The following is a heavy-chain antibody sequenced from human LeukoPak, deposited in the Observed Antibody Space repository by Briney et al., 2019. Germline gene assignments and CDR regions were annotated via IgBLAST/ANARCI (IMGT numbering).Heavy chain of an antibody. D-gene: IGHD3-10*01. CDR1: GGSISNYC. Sequence: SETLSLTCTVSGGSISNYCWSWIRQPPGKGLEWIGYIYYTGSTNYNPSLKSRVTISVGTSKNQFSLKLSSVTAADTAVYYCARPGRSISTAGAFDIWGQGTMVTVSS. V-gene: IGHV4-59*01. CDR2: IYYTGST. CDR3: ARPGRSISTAGAFDI. J-gene: IGHJ3*02.